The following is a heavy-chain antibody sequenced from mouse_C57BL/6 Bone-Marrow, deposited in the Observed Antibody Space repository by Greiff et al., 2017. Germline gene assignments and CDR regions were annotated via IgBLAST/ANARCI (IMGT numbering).Heavy chain of an antibody. CDR1: GFTFSSYA. V-gene: IGHV5-4*01. J-gene: IGHJ4*01. D-gene: IGHD2-2*01. CDR2: ISDGGSYT. CDR3: ARGVWLREAMDY. Sequence: EVQLVESGGGLVKPGGSLKLSCAASGFTFSSYAMSWVRQTPEKRLEWVATISDGGSYTYYPDNVKGRFTISRDNAKNNLYLQMSHLKSEDTAMYYCARGVWLREAMDYWGQGTSVTVSS.